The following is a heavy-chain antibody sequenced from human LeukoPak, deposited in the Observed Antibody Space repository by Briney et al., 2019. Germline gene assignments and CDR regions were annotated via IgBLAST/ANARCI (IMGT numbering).Heavy chain of an antibody. Sequence: QPGGSLRLSCAVSGFTVSTYVMHWVRRAPGEGLVWVSRINHDGSDISYAASVKGRSTISRDNAKNTLYLQMNSLRADDTAIYYCVRDSNFKIDYWGQGTLVTVSS. J-gene: IGHJ4*02. D-gene: IGHD5-24*01. V-gene: IGHV3-74*01. CDR3: VRDSNFKIDY. CDR2: INHDGSDI. CDR1: GFTVSTYV.